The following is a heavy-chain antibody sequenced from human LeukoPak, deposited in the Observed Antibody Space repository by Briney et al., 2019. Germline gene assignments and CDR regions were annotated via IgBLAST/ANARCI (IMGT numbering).Heavy chain of an antibody. CDR1: GYTFTGYY. J-gene: IGHJ4*02. V-gene: IGHV1-2*02. Sequence: TSVKVSCKASGYTFTGYYMHWVRQAPGQGLEWMGWINPNSGGTNYAQKFQGRVTITRDTSISTAYMELSRLRSDDTAVYYCARTVHPLGYCSGGSCYSGTFDYWGQGTLVTVSS. CDR3: ARTVHPLGYCSGGSCYSGTFDY. CDR2: INPNSGGT. D-gene: IGHD2-15*01.